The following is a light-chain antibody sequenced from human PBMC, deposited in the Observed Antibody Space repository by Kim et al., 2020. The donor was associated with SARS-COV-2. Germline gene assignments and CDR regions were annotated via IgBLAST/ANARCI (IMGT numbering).Light chain of an antibody. J-gene: IGLJ2*01. Sequence: QSVLTQPPSASGTPGQKVNISCSGSTSDIGTRAVYWYQQVPQTAPKLIIYDNDQRPSGVPDRFSGSRSGASASLAISGLQSEDEAAYYCATWDDSLNNVIFGGGTQLTVL. V-gene: IGLV1-44*01. CDR3: ATWDDSLNNVI. CDR1: TSDIGTRA. CDR2: DND.